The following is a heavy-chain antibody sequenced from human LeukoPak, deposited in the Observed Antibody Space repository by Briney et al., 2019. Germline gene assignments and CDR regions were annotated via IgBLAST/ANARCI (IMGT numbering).Heavy chain of an antibody. D-gene: IGHD6-6*01. J-gene: IGHJ4*02. CDR1: GYSISSGYY. Sequence: SETLSLTCTVSGYSISSGYYWGWIRQPPGKGLEWIGSIYHSGSTYYNPSLKSRVTISVDTSKDQLSLKLSSVTAADTAVYYCARDLYSSSANFDYWGQGTLVTVSS. V-gene: IGHV4-38-2*02. CDR3: ARDLYSSSANFDY. CDR2: IYHSGST.